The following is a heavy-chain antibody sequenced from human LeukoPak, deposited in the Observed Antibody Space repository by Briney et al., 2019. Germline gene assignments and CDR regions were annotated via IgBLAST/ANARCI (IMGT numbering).Heavy chain of an antibody. D-gene: IGHD2-2*01. V-gene: IGHV3-23*01. CDR1: GFSFSSYA. CDR3: AKGGYCSSSSCYYGWFEP. J-gene: IGHJ5*02. CDR2: TSAGGSST. Sequence: GGSLRLSCAASGFSFSSYAMHWVRQAPGKGLEWVSTTSAGGSSTYYADSVKGRFTISRDNSKNTFYLQMNSLRAEDTAAYYCAKGGYCSSSSCYYGWFEPWGQGTLVTVFS.